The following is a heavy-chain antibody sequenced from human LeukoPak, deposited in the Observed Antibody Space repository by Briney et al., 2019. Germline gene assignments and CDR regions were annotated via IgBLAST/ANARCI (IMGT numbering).Heavy chain of an antibody. CDR1: GFTFDDYG. Sequence: GGSLRLSCAASGFTFDDYGMSWVRQAPGKGLEWVSGINWNGGSTGYADSVKGRFTISRDNSKNTLYLQMNSLRAEDTAVYYCARDGDSIGWFDPWGQGTLVTVSS. CDR3: ARDGDSIGWFDP. V-gene: IGHV3-20*04. CDR2: INWNGGST. D-gene: IGHD4-17*01. J-gene: IGHJ5*02.